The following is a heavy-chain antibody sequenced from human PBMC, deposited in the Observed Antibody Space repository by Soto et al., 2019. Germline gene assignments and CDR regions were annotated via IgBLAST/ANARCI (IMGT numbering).Heavy chain of an antibody. CDR2: IYYSGST. CDR3: ARDLGSSSWYYWFDP. CDR1: GGPISSGGYY. Sequence: SETLSLTCTVSGGPISSGGYYWSWIRQHPGKGLEWIGYIYYSGSTYYNPSLKSRVTISVDTSKNQFSLKLSSVTAADTAVYYCARDLGSSSWYYWFDPWGQGTLVTPPQ. V-gene: IGHV4-31*03. D-gene: IGHD6-13*01. J-gene: IGHJ5*02.